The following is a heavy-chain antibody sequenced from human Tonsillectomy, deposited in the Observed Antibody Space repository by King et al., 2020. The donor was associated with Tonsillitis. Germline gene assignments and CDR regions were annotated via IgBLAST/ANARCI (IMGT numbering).Heavy chain of an antibody. D-gene: IGHD5-12*01. Sequence: VQLVESGGGLVQPGGSLRLSCAASGFTFSSYAMSWVRQAPGKGREWVSTITGSGGSTYYADSVTGRFTISRDNSKSTLYLQMNSLRAEDTAVYSCASQSGSLDYWGQGTLVTVSS. CDR1: GFTFSSYA. J-gene: IGHJ4*02. CDR3: ASQSGSLDY. V-gene: IGHV3-23*04. CDR2: ITGSGGST.